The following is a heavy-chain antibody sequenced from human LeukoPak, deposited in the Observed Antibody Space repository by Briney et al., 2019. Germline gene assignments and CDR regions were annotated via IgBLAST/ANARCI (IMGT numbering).Heavy chain of an antibody. CDR1: GFTFSSYW. CDR3: ADYGVASYRFRVDY. J-gene: IGHJ4*02. Sequence: GGSLRLSCAASGFTFSSYWMTWVRQAPGKGLEWVANIKEDGSRKNYVDSVKGRFSISRDNAKNLLYLQMNSLRAEDTAVYYCADYGVASYRFRVDYWGQGTLVTVSS. CDR2: IKEDGSRK. D-gene: IGHD4-17*01. V-gene: IGHV3-7*03.